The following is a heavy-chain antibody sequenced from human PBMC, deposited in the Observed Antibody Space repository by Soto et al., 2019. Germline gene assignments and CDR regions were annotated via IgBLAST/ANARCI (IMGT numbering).Heavy chain of an antibody. Sequence: QVHLVQSGAEVKKPGASVKVSCKASGYSFTANSMHWVRQAPGQGLEWMGWINPNNGGTNYARKCQGWVTMTRDTSISTAYMDLTRLNSDDTAVYYCAIKRSGVVYWGQGTLVTVSS. D-gene: IGHD2-15*01. CDR2: INPNNGGT. J-gene: IGHJ4*02. V-gene: IGHV1-2*04. CDR1: GYSFTANS. CDR3: AIKRSGVVY.